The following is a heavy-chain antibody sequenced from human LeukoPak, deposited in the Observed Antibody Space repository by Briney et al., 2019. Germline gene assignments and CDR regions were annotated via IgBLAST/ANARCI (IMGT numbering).Heavy chain of an antibody. D-gene: IGHD4-17*01. CDR2: IKQDGSEK. Sequence: PGGSLRLSCAASGFTFSSYWMSWVRQAPGKGLEWVANIKQDGSEKYYVGSVKGRFTISRDNAKNSLYLQMNSLRAEDTAVYYCARDFTVTTNYYFDYWGQGTLVTVSS. J-gene: IGHJ4*02. CDR3: ARDFTVTTNYYFDY. CDR1: GFTFSSYW. V-gene: IGHV3-7*01.